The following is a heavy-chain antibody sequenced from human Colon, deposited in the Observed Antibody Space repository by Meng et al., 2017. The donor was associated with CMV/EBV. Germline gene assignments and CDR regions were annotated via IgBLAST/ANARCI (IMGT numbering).Heavy chain of an antibody. J-gene: IGHJ5*02. CDR3: ARQCEILTSYYTGWFDP. CDR1: SSRTFY. CDR2: MNYSGST. V-gene: IGHV4-39*07. Sequence: SSRTFYCAWIRQPPGKGLEWIGSMNYSGSTYYDEYHKSRATISLATSKTQLSLKLTSVTAADTAFYYCARQCEILTSYYTGWFDPWGQGTLVTVSS. D-gene: IGHD3-9*01.